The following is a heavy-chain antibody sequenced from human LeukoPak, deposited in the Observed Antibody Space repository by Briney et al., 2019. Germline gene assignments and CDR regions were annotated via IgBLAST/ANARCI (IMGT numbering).Heavy chain of an antibody. Sequence: SVKVSCKASGYTFTSYGISWVRQAPGQGLEWMGGIIPIFGTANYAQKFQGRVTITADKSTSTAYMDLSSLRSEDTAVYYCARVPGSGGYEFDHWGQGTLVTVSS. J-gene: IGHJ4*02. D-gene: IGHD5-12*01. CDR3: ARVPGSGGYEFDH. CDR2: IIPIFGTA. V-gene: IGHV1-69*06. CDR1: GYTFTSYG.